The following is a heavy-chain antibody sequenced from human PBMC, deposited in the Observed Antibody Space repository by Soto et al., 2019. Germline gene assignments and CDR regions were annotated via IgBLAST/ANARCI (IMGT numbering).Heavy chain of an antibody. CDR2: IFGDGDK. CDR1: GFSLASSGLG. J-gene: IGHJ4*02. V-gene: IGHV2-5*02. Sequence: QITLKESGPTLVKPTQTLSLTCTFSGFSLASSGLGVAWIRQPPGKALEWLALIFGDGDKGYSPSLKSRLTITKDTSKNQEVLTMTDMDPADTGTYFCAHDGSGITVAAWGFWGQGTQVTVSS. D-gene: IGHD1-20*01. CDR3: AHDGSGITVAAWGF.